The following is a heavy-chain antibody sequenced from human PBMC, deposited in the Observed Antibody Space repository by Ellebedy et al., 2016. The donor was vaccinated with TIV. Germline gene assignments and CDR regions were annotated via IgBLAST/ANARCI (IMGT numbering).Heavy chain of an antibody. D-gene: IGHD5-12*01. J-gene: IGHJ4*02. Sequence: AISGGGGSTYYADSVKGRFTISRDNSKNTLYLQMNSLRAEDTAVYYCAKDTSGGYSGYDSFDYWGQGTLVTVSS. CDR3: AKDTSGGYSGYDSFDY. V-gene: IGHV3-23*01. CDR2: ISGGGGST.